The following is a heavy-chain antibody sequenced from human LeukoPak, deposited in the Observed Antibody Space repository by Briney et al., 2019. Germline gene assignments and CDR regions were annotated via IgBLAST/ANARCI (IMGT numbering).Heavy chain of an antibody. Sequence: PGGSLRLSCAASGFTFSSYGMHWVRQAPGKGLEWVAVISYNGSDKYYADSVKGRFTISRDNSKNTLYLQMNSLRTEDTAVYYCAEGAVYCTGTGCYFFDYWGQGTLVTVSS. V-gene: IGHV3-30*18. CDR2: ISYNGSDK. D-gene: IGHD2-15*01. CDR1: GFTFSSYG. CDR3: AEGAVYCTGTGCYFFDY. J-gene: IGHJ4*02.